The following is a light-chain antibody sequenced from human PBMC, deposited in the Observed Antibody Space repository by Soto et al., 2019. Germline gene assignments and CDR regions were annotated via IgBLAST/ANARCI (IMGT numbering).Light chain of an antibody. CDR3: SSYTDTDAPVL. J-gene: IGLJ3*02. CDR1: SSDVGAYTS. CDR2: DVS. Sequence: QSALTQPASVSGSPGQSITISCTGTSSDVGAYTSVSWYQHHPGEAPKLLIFDVSNRPSDVSYRFSGSKSGNTASLTISGLQPEDEADYYCSSYTDTDAPVLFGGGTKVTVL. V-gene: IGLV2-14*01.